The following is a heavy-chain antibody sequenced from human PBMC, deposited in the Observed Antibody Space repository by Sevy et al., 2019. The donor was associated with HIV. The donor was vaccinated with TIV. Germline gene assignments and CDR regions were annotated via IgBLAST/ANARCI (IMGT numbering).Heavy chain of an antibody. CDR3: GRDQYYDVLTGLYAIDV. D-gene: IGHD3-9*01. V-gene: IGHV4-61*01. CDR1: AMSVSSANDY. Sequence: SETLSLTCSVSAMSVSSANDYWTWIRQPPGKGLEWIGHVFYFGSTNYNPSLKSRVTISLDTSKRQFSLKLTSVTAADTAVYYYGRDQYYDVLTGLYAIDVWGQGTTVTVSS. CDR2: VFYFGST. J-gene: IGHJ6*02.